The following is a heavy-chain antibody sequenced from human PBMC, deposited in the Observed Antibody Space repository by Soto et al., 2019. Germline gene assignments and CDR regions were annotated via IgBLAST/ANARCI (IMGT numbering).Heavy chain of an antibody. Sequence: PGGSLRLSCAASGFTFSSYAMSWVRQAPGKGLEWVSAISGSGGSTYYADSVRGRFTISRDNSKNTLYLQMNSLRAEDTAVYYCAKGGYDYYDSSGYTDDYFDYWGQGTLVTVSS. V-gene: IGHV3-23*01. J-gene: IGHJ4*02. CDR3: AKGGYDYYDSSGYTDDYFDY. D-gene: IGHD3-22*01. CDR2: ISGSGGST. CDR1: GFTFSSYA.